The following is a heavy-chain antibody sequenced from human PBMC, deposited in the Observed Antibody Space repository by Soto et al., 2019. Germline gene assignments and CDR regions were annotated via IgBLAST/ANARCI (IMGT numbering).Heavy chain of an antibody. CDR1: GFTFSSYG. V-gene: IGHV3-33*01. D-gene: IGHD3-22*01. Sequence: PGGSLRLSCAASGFTFSSYGMQWVRQAPGKGLEWVAVIWYDGSNKYYADSVKGRFTISRDNSKNTLYLQMNSLRAEDTAVYYCARDLAYYYDSSGYYFDYWGQGTLVTVSS. CDR3: ARDLAYYYDSSGYYFDY. J-gene: IGHJ4*02. CDR2: IWYDGSNK.